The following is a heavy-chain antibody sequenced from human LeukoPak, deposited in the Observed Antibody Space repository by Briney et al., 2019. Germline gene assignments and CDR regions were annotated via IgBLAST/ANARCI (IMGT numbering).Heavy chain of an antibody. Sequence: GGSLRLSCAASGFTFSSYWMSWVRQAPGKGLGWVSAITGTGGSTYYVASVKGRFTVSRDNSRNTLYLQMSSLRAEDSAMYYCAKVRXTXXWXXXXXDVXXXGTRVTVS. CDR2: ITGTGGST. CDR3: AKVRXTXXWXXXXXDV. D-gene: IGHD2-2*01. V-gene: IGHV3-23*01. J-gene: IGHJ3*01. CDR1: GFTFSSYW.